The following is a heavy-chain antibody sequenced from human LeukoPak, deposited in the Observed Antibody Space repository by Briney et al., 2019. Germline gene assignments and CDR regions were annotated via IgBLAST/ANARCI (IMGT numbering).Heavy chain of an antibody. V-gene: IGHV4-31*03. J-gene: IGHJ3*02. Sequence: SQTLSLTCTVSGDSISSGGYYWSWVRQHGGKGLEWIGYIYYSGRTYYNPALKSRFTISVDTSKNQFSLKLSSVTAADTAVYYCARDGSGSYYRDAFDIWGQGTMVTVSS. CDR3: ARDGSGSYYRDAFDI. CDR1: GDSISSGGYY. D-gene: IGHD3-10*01. CDR2: IYYSGRT.